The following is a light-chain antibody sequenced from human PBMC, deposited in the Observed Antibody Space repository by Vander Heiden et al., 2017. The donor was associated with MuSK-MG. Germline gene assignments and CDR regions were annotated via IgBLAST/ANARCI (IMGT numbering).Light chain of an antibody. V-gene: IGKV4-1*01. CDR3: QQEDSGLWT. CDR1: QSILYSSNNRDS. CDR2: WAS. J-gene: IGKJ1*01. Sequence: DIVMTQSPDSLAVSLGERATINCKSTQSILYSSNNRDSLAWYQQKPGQPPKLLIYWASTRESAVPDRFSGSGSGTDFTLTISSLQAEDVAISYCQQEDSGLWTFGQRTKVEIK.